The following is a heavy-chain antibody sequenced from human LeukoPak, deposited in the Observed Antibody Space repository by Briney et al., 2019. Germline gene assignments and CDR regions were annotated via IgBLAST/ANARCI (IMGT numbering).Heavy chain of an antibody. CDR2: IYSSGST. D-gene: IGHD6-13*01. V-gene: IGHV4-4*07. J-gene: IGHJ5*02. Sequence: SETLSLTCSVSGGSISNYYWSWIRQPAGKGLECIGRIYSSGSTDYNPSLKSRVTMSVDTSKNQFSLKLSSVTAADTAVYYCAKAVAAAGRFGFDPWGQGTLVTVSS. CDR3: AKAVAAAGRFGFDP. CDR1: GGSISNYY.